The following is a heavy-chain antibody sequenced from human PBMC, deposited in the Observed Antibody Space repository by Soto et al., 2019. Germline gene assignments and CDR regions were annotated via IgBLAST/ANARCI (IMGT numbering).Heavy chain of an antibody. D-gene: IGHD3-16*01. V-gene: IGHV4-30-4*01. CDR2: IYYSGNT. CDR3: AREGGESSDGLYYFDS. Sequence: LSLTCTVSVGSTSSDNYWSWIRQPPGKGLEWIGHIYYSGNTDYNPSLKSRLAISIDTSKNQFSLKLSSVTAADTAVYFCAREGGESSDGLYYFDSWGQGSLVTVSS. CDR1: VGSTSSDNY. J-gene: IGHJ4*02.